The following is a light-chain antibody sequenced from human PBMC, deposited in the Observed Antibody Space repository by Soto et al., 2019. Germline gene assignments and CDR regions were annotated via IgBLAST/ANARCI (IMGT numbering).Light chain of an antibody. Sequence: ATQLTQSPPSLSSFLLEIVTISCRASRDIRNVLAWYQHAPGKDPKVLIYGASILHSGVPSRFSGSGSGTDFTLTISSLLPEDFATYYCLQDFNYPITFGQGTRLEI. J-gene: IGKJ5*01. CDR3: LQDFNYPIT. CDR1: RDIRNV. V-gene: IGKV1-6*01. CDR2: GAS.